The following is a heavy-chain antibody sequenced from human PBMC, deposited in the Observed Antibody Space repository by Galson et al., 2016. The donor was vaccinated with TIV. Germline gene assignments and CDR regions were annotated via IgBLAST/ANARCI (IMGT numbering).Heavy chain of an antibody. J-gene: IGHJ6*02. Sequence: LTCAVSGGSITSRNWWSWVRQSPGKGLEWIGEIYDSGNTNYKPSLKGRVTISVDKSKNQFSLKVISVTAADTAVYYCARDRSAIFGVDENYSGLDVWGQGTTVTVSS. CDR1: GGSITSRNW. CDR3: ARDRSAIFGVDENYSGLDV. CDR2: IYDSGNT. D-gene: IGHD3-3*01. V-gene: IGHV4-4*02.